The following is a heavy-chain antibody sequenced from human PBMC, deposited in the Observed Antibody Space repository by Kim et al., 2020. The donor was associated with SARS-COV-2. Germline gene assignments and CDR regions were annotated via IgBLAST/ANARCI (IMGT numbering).Heavy chain of an antibody. Sequence: PPLKSPVTISVETSKNQFSLKRGSVTAADTAVYYCARDRPAKGSGSYLDYWGQGTLVTVSS. CDR3: ARDRPAKGSGSYLDY. J-gene: IGHJ4*02. D-gene: IGHD3-10*01. V-gene: IGHV4-59*01.